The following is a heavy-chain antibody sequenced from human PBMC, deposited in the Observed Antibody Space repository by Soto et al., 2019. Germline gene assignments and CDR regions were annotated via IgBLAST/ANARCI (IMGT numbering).Heavy chain of an antibody. J-gene: IGHJ3*02. Sequence: SETLSLTCTVSGASIRSSYWSWIRQSPGKGLEWIGYVYYSGSTNYNPSLKSRVTISVDTSKNQFSLKLRSVTAADTAVYYCVRGYYDSRGQSNTFDIWGQGTMVT. CDR1: GASIRSSY. D-gene: IGHD3-22*01. CDR3: VRGYYDSRGQSNTFDI. CDR2: VYYSGST. V-gene: IGHV4-59*01.